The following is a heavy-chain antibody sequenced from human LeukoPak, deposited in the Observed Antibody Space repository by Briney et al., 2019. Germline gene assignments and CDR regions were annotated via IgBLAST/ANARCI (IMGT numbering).Heavy chain of an antibody. CDR3: AMFYYDSSGYYLGYFDY. D-gene: IGHD3-22*01. CDR2: INPSGGST. CDR1: GYTFTSYY. J-gene: IGHJ4*02. V-gene: IGHV1-46*01. Sequence: ASVKVSCKASGYTFTSYYMHWVRQAPGQGLEWMGIINPSGGSTSYAQKFQGRVTMTRDTSTSAVYMELSSLRSEDTAVYYCAMFYYDSSGYYLGYFDYWGQGTLATVSS.